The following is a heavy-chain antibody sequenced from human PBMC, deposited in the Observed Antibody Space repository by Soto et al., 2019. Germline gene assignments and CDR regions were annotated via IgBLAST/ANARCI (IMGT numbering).Heavy chain of an antibody. V-gene: IGHV3-72*01. CDR1: GFTFTDHY. J-gene: IGHJ4*02. CDR3: ARLMGTSFDL. Sequence: PGGSLRLSCVASGFTFTDHYMDWVRQAPGKGLEWVGRARNKVNSYIIAYAASVKGRFIISRDDSKNSLYLQMNSLKTEDTAVYFCARLMGTSFDLWGRGTLVTVSS. D-gene: IGHD2-8*01. CDR2: ARNKVNSYII.